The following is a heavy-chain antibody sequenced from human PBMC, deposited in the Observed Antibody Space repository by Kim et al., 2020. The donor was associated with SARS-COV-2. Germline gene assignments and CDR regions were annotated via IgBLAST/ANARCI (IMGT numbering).Heavy chain of an antibody. Sequence: GGSLRLSCAASGFTFSSYWMSWVRQAPGKGLEWVANIKQDGSEKYYLDSVKGRFTISRDNANNSLYLQMNSLGAEDTAVYYCAREVSAGPSFFFDYWGPGALVTVSS. J-gene: IGHJ4*02. V-gene: IGHV3-7*01. CDR2: IKQDGSEK. CDR3: AREVSAGPSFFFDY. CDR1: GFTFSSYW. D-gene: IGHD6-13*01.